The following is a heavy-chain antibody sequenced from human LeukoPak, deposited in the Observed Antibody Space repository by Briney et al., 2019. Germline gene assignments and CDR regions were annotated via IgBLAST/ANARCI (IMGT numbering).Heavy chain of an antibody. J-gene: IGHJ3*02. CDR1: GGSISSYY. CDR2: SYYSGST. CDR3: ARRSIAARRAFDI. Sequence: KPSETLSLTCSVSGGSISSYYWSWIRQPPGKGLEYIGYSYYSGSTDYNPSLKSRVTISVDTSNQFSLMPTSVTAADTAVYYCARRSIAARRAFDIWGQGTMVTVSS. V-gene: IGHV4-59*08. D-gene: IGHD6-6*01.